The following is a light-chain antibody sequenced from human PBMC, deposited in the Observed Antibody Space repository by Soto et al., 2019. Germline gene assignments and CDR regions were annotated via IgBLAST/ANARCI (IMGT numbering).Light chain of an antibody. CDR1: QSVRNY. CDR2: GAS. J-gene: IGKJ4*01. V-gene: IGKV1-39*01. CDR3: QQCYSFPVT. Sequence: DIQMTQSPSSLSASVGDSVTITCRASQSVRNYLNWYQHKPGKAPKLLIYGASRLQTGVPSRFSGSGSGTDFTLTIGSLQPEDFATYYCQQCYSFPVTFGGGTKVDIK.